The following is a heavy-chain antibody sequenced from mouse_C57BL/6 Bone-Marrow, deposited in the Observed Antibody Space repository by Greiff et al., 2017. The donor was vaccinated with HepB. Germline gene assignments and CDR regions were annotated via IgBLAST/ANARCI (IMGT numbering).Heavy chain of an antibody. Sequence: EVKLVESGGGLVQPGESLKLSCESNEYEFPSHDMSWVRKTPEKRLELVAAINSDGGSTYYPDTMERRFIISRDNTKKTLYLQMSSLRTEDTALYYCAKHGPLYDGYYGGDYWGQGTTLTVSS. CDR1: EYEFPSHD. V-gene: IGHV5-2*01. D-gene: IGHD2-3*01. CDR2: INSDGGST. J-gene: IGHJ2*01. CDR3: AKHGPLYDGYYGGDY.